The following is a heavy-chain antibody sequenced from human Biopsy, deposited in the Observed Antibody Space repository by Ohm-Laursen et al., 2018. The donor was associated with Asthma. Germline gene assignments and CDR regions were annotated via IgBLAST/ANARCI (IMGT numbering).Heavy chain of an antibody. D-gene: IGHD6-19*01. CDR3: ARASVAASSNWFDP. Sequence: TLSLTCPVSGGYIDSHDWSWCWIRQSPGKGLQWLGYAHFSGSTHYNPSLDRRIRMSVDTSKNQFSLKLSSVTAADTAVYYCARASVAASSNWFDPWGQGTLVTVSS. CDR1: GGYIDSHDWS. CDR2: AHFSGST. J-gene: IGHJ5*02. V-gene: IGHV4-30-4*01.